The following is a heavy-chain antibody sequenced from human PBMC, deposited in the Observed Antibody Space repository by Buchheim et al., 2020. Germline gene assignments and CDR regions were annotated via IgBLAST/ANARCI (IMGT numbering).Heavy chain of an antibody. CDR2: MKPNSGNT. J-gene: IGHJ4*02. Sequence: QVQLGQSGAEVRKPGSSVKLSCKASGGTFSDFAISWVRQAPGQGLEWMGWMKPNSGNTGYAQRFQGRVTMTRDISISTAYMELTSLRFDDTAVYYCVHLDDGGRWRGLDSWGQGTL. V-gene: IGHV1-8*02. CDR3: VHLDDGGRWRGLDS. D-gene: IGHD2-15*01. CDR1: GGTFSDFA.